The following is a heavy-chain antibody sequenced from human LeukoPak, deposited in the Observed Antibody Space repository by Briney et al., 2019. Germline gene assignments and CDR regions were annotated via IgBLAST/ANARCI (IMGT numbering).Heavy chain of an antibody. CDR2: IKQDGSEK. D-gene: IGHD2-2*01. V-gene: IGHV3-7*04. CDR1: GSTFSHAW. CDR3: ARDRRCSSTSCYYFDY. Sequence: GGSLRLSCAASGSTFSHAWMTWVRQAPGKGLEWVANIKQDGSEKYYVDSVKGRFTISRDNAKNSLYLQMNSLRAEDTAVYYCARDRRCSSTSCYYFDYWGQGTLVTVSS. J-gene: IGHJ4*02.